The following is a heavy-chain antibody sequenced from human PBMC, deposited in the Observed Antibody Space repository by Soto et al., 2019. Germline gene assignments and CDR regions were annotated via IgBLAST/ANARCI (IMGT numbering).Heavy chain of an antibody. D-gene: IGHD3-10*01. V-gene: IGHV1-69*13. J-gene: IGHJ6*02. CDR2: IIPIFGTA. Sequence: SVKVSCKASGGTFSSYAISWVRQAPGQGLEWMGGIIPIFGTANYAQKFQGRVTITADESTSTAYMELSSLRSEDTAVYYCASRGSVPVDYYYGMDVWGQGTTVTVSS. CDR1: GGTFSSYA. CDR3: ASRGSVPVDYYYGMDV.